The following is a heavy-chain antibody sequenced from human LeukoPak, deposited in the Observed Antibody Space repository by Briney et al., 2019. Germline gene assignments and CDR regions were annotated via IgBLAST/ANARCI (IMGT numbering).Heavy chain of an antibody. Sequence: SEALSLTCTVSGGSISSYYWSWIRQPPGKGLEWIGYIYYSGSTNYNPSLKSRVTISVDTSKNQFSLKLSSVTAADTAVYYCATKDYDSRDWYFDLWGRGTLVTVSS. CDR2: IYYSGST. CDR1: GGSISSYY. V-gene: IGHV4-59*01. D-gene: IGHD3-22*01. CDR3: ATKDYDSRDWYFDL. J-gene: IGHJ2*01.